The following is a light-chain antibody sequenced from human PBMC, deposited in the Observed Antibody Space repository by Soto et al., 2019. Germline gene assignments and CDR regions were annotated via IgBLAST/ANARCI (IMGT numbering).Light chain of an antibody. CDR2: DVS. CDR3: SSYTSSSTPEV. CDR1: SSDVGGYNY. V-gene: IGLV2-14*01. Sequence: QFVLTQPASVSGSPGQSITISCTGTSSDVGGYNYVSWYQQHPGKAPKLMIYDVSNRPSGVSNRFSGSKSGNTASLTISGLQAEDEADYYCSSYTSSSTPEVFGTGTKVTVL. J-gene: IGLJ1*01.